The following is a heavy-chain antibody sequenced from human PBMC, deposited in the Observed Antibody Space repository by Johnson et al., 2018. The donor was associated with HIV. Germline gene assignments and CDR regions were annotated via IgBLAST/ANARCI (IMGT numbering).Heavy chain of an antibody. CDR3: AKDVWHDILTGHTPSGDAFDI. Sequence: VQLVESGGGLVQPGGSLRLSCAASGFTVSSNYMSWVRQAPGKGLEWVSGINWNGGSTGYADSVKGRFTISRDNSKNTLYLQMNSLRAEDTAVYHWAKDVWHDILTGHTPSGDAFDIWGQGTMVTVSS. V-gene: IGHV3-23*04. CDR2: INWNGGST. J-gene: IGHJ3*02. CDR1: GFTVSSNY. D-gene: IGHD3-9*01.